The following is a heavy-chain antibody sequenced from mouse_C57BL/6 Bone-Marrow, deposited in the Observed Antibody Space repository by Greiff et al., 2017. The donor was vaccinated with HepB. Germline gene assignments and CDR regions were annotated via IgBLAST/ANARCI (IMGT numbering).Heavy chain of an antibody. CDR1: GFSLTSYG. CDR2: IWGVGST. D-gene: IGHD4-1*01. Sequence: VQGVESGPGLVAPSQSLSITCTVSGFSLTSYGVDWVRQSPGKGLEWLGVIWGVGSTNYNSALKSRLSISKDNSKSQVFLKMNSLQTDDTAMYYCARTWEGYAMDYWGQGTSVTVSS. J-gene: IGHJ4*01. CDR3: ARTWEGYAMDY. V-gene: IGHV2-6*01.